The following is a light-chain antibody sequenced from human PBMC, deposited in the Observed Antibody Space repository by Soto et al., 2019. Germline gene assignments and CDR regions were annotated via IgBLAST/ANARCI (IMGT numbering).Light chain of an antibody. CDR3: SSYAGSYTWV. CDR1: SSDVGGYNY. CDR2: DVS. Sequence: QSALTQPRSVSGSPGQSVTISCTGTSSDVGGYNYVSWYQQHPGKAPKLVIYDVSKRPSGVPDRFSGSKSGNTASLTISGLQAEDEAAYYCSSYAGSYTWVFGGGTKLTGL. J-gene: IGLJ3*02. V-gene: IGLV2-11*01.